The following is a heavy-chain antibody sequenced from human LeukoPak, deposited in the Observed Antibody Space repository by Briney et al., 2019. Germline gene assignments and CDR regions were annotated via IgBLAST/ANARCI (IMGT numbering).Heavy chain of an antibody. CDR3: AKGGPDYGDYGGDY. CDR2: ISYDGSNK. V-gene: IGHV3-30-3*01. CDR1: GFTFSSYA. Sequence: GGSLRLSCAASGFTFSSYAMHWVRQAPGKGLEWVAVISYDGSNKYYADSVKGRFTISRDNSKNTLYLQMNSLRAEDTAVYYCAKGGPDYGDYGGDYWGQGTLVTVSS. D-gene: IGHD4-17*01. J-gene: IGHJ4*02.